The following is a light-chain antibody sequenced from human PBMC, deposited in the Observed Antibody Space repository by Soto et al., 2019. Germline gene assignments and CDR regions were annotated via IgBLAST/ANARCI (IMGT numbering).Light chain of an antibody. CDR2: DAS. CDR3: QQYDTLLT. CDR1: QDIGKR. V-gene: IGKV1-33*01. Sequence: DIQMTQSPSSLSASVGDRVTITCQASQDIGKRLNWYQQKPGKAPKVLIYDASYLETGVPSRFSRRGSGTDFTFTISSLQPEDIATYYCQQYDTLLTFGGGTKVDIK. J-gene: IGKJ4*01.